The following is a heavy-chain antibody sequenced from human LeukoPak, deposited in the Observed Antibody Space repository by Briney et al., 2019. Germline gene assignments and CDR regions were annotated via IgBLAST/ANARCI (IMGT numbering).Heavy chain of an antibody. D-gene: IGHD6-19*01. Sequence: SETLSLTCAVYGGSFSGYYWSWIRQPPGKGLEWIGEINHSGSTNYNPSLKSRVTISVDTSKNQFSLKLSSVTAADTAIYYCVYSSGWTNFYYYGMDVWGQGTTVTVSS. CDR2: INHSGST. J-gene: IGHJ6*02. CDR3: VYSSGWTNFYYYGMDV. V-gene: IGHV4-34*01. CDR1: GGSFSGYY.